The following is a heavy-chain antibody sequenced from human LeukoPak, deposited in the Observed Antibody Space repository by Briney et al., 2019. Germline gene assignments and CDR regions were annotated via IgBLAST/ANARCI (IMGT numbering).Heavy chain of an antibody. D-gene: IGHD3-10*01. CDR1: GYTFTGYY. V-gene: IGHV1-2*02. Sequence: ASVKVSCKASGYTFTGYYMHWMRQAPGQGLEWRGWIHPNSGGTNYAQKFQGRVTMTEDTSTDTAYMELSSLRSEDTAVCYCATAEAVRGVIIDYWGQGTLVTVSS. CDR3: ATAEAVRGVIIDY. CDR2: IHPNSGGT. J-gene: IGHJ4*02.